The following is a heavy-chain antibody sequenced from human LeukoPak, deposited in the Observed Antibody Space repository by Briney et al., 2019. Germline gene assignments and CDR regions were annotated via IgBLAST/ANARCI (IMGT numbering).Heavy chain of an antibody. V-gene: IGHV3-23*01. CDR2: ISGSGGST. D-gene: IGHD4-23*01. CDR3: AKTPRATVVTHYGY. CDR1: GFTFSSYW. J-gene: IGHJ4*02. Sequence: TGGSLRLSCAASGFTFSSYWMSWVRQAPGKGLEWVSAISGSGGSTYYADSVKGRFTISRDNSKNTLYLQMNSLRAEDTAVYYCAKTPRATVVTHYGYWGQGTLVTVSS.